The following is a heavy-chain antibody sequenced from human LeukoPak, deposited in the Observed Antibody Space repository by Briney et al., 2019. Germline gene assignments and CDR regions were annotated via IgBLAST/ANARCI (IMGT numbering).Heavy chain of an antibody. CDR2: IIPIFGTA. J-gene: IGHJ6*03. Sequence: SVKVSCKASGGTFSSYAISWVRQAPGQGLEWMGGIIPIFGTANYARKFQGRVTITTDESTSTAYMELSSLRSEDTAVYYCASYTYYYDSSGYYRGGPYYYYYMDVWGKGTTVTVSS. V-gene: IGHV1-69*05. D-gene: IGHD3-22*01. CDR3: ASYTYYYDSSGYYRGGPYYYYYMDV. CDR1: GGTFSSYA.